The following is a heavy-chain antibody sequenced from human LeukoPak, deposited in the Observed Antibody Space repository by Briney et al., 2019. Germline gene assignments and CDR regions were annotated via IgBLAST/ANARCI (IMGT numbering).Heavy chain of an antibody. CDR1: GFTVSSNY. J-gene: IGHJ4*02. CDR3: ARVVAAGTFYFDY. D-gene: IGHD6-13*01. Sequence: GGSLRLSCAASGFTVSSNYMSWVRQAPGKGLEWVSVICSGGSTYYADSVKGRFTISRDNSKNTLYLQMNSLRAEDTAVYYCARVVAAGTFYFDYWGQGTLVTVSS. CDR2: ICSGGST. V-gene: IGHV3-53*01.